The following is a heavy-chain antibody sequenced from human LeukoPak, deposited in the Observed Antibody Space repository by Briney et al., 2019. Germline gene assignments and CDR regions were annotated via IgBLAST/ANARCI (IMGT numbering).Heavy chain of an antibody. D-gene: IGHD3-3*01. CDR3: ARTLRSPAYYFDY. CDR1: GGSISSSY. CDR2: IYYSGSA. J-gene: IGHJ4*02. V-gene: IGHV4-59*08. Sequence: PSETLSLTCTVSGGSISSSYWGWSRQPPGKGLEWIGYIYYSGSANYNPSFKSRVTISVDTSKNQFSLKLSSVTAADTAVYYCARTLRSPAYYFDYWGQGTLVTVSS.